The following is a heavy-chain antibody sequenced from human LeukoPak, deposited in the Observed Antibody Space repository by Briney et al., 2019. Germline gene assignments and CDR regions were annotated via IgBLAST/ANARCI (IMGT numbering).Heavy chain of an antibody. CDR2: ISYDGSNK. CDR1: GFTFSSYA. J-gene: IGHJ4*02. Sequence: PGGSLRLSCAASGFTFSSYAMHWVRQAPGKGLEWVAVISYDGSNKYYADSVKGRFTISRDNSKDTLYLQMNSLRAEDTAVYYCARDYCSSTSCYTGPFDYWGQGTLVTVSS. V-gene: IGHV3-30-3*01. CDR3: ARDYCSSTSCYTGPFDY. D-gene: IGHD2-2*02.